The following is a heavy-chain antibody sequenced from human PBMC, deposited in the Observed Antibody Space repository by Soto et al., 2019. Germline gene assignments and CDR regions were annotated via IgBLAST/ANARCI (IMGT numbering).Heavy chain of an antibody. D-gene: IGHD2-15*01. CDR3: ARRWGRSFDY. V-gene: IGHV4-59*08. CDR1: GGSISNYY. Sequence: SSETLSLTCTVSGGSISNYYWSWIRQPPGKGLEWIGYIYYGGSTNYNPSLKSRVTISVDTSKNQFSLKLSSVTAADTAVYYCARRWGRSFDYWGQGTLVTVSS. CDR2: IYYGGST. J-gene: IGHJ4*02.